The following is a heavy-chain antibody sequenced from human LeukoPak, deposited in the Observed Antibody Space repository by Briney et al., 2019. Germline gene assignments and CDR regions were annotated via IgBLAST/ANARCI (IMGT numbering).Heavy chain of an antibody. CDR3: AREDGTSMDNAFDI. V-gene: IGHV4-39*07. D-gene: IGHD5-18*01. CDR2: IYYSGST. Sequence: SETLSLTCTVSGGSISSTDDYWGWIRQPPGKGPEWIGSIYYSGSTYYNPSLKSRVTISEDPSKNQFSLKLSSVTAADTAVCYCAREDGTSMDNAFDIWGQGTKVTVSS. J-gene: IGHJ3*02. CDR1: GGSISSTDDY.